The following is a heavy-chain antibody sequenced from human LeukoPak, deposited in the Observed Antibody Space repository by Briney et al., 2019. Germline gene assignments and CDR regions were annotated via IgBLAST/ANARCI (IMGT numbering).Heavy chain of an antibody. CDR2: INPSGGST. CDR3: AREFRVVMTAFLDY. J-gene: IGHJ4*02. CDR1: GYTFTGYY. D-gene: IGHD2-21*02. Sequence: ASVTVSCKASGYTFTGYYMHWVRQAPGQGLEWMGIINPSGGSTSYAQKFQGRVTMTRDMSTSTVYMELSSLRSEDTAVYFCAREFRVVMTAFLDYWGQGTLVSVSS. V-gene: IGHV1-46*01.